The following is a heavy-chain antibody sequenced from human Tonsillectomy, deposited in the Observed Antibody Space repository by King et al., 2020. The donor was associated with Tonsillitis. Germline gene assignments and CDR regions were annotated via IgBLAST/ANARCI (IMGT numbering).Heavy chain of an antibody. CDR3: ARDGRLLFY. Sequence: VQLVESGGGLVQPGGSLRLSCTASGFTFSSYWMSWVRQAPGKGLEYVANINPDGSEENYVDSVKGRFTISRDNAKKSVYLQMHSLRAEDTAVYYCARDGRLLFYWGQGTLVTVSS. J-gene: IGHJ4*02. V-gene: IGHV3-7*01. CDR1: GFTFSSYW. D-gene: IGHD1-26*01. CDR2: INPDGSEE.